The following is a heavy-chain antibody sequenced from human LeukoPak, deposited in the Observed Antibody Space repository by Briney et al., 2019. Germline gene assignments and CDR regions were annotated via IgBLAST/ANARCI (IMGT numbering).Heavy chain of an antibody. CDR1: GFTFSSYA. CDR3: ANSYSSSARGNYYYGMDV. J-gene: IGHJ6*02. CDR2: ISGGGGST. D-gene: IGHD6-6*01. V-gene: IGHV3-23*01. Sequence: GGSLRLSCAASGFTFSSYAMSWVRQAPGKGLEWVSAISGGGGSTYYADSVKGRFTISRDNSKNTLYLQMNSLRAEDTAVYYCANSYSSSARGNYYYGMDVWGQGTTVTVSS.